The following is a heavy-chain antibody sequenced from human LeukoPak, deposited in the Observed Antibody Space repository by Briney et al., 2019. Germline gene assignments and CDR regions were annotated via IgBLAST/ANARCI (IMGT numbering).Heavy chain of an antibody. CDR2: IYTSGST. D-gene: IGHD3-10*01. J-gene: IGHJ5*02. Sequence: SETLSLTCTVSGGSISSYYWSWIRQPAGKGLEWIGRIYTSGSTNYNPSLKSRVTMSVDTSKNQFSLKLSSVTAADTAVYYCARDQIWFGELGIDPWGQGTLVTVSS. V-gene: IGHV4-4*07. CDR3: ARDQIWFGELGIDP. CDR1: GGSISSYY.